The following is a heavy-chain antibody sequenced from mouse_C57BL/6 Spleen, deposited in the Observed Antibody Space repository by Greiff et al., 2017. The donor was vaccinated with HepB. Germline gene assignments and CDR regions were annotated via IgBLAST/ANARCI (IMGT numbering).Heavy chain of an antibody. Sequence: QVQLQQSGAELVRPGTSVKMSCKASGYTFTNYWIGWAKQRPGHGLEWIGDIYPGGGYTNYNEKFKGKATLTADKSSSTAYMQFSSLTSEDSAIYYCARQGFITTVVAYYWYFDVWGTGTTVTVSS. CDR2: IYPGGGYT. V-gene: IGHV1-63*01. D-gene: IGHD1-1*01. CDR3: ARQGFITTVVAYYWYFDV. CDR1: GYTFTNYW. J-gene: IGHJ1*03.